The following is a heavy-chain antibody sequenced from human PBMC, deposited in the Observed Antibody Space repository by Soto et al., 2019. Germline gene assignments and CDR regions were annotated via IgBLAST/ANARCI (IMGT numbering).Heavy chain of an antibody. V-gene: IGHV3-23*01. CDR2: ISGDAGST. J-gene: IGHJ4*02. CDR3: AKRVYGDYVWFDY. CDR1: GFSFSDYA. Sequence: EVQLLESGGGLVQPGGSLRLSCAASGFSFSDYAMSWVRQAPGKGLEWVSIISGDAGSTKYADSVKGRFTISRVTSKNTVYLQMNSLRAEDTAVYYCAKRVYGDYVWFDYWGQGTLVTVSS. D-gene: IGHD4-17*01.